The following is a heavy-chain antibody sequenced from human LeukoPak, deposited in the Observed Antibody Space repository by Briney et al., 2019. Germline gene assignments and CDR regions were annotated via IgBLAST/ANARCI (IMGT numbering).Heavy chain of an antibody. Sequence: PGGSLRLSCTVSGFTFSSYSTNWVRQAPGKGLEWVAIMWYDGSNTYYADSVKGRFTISRDNSKKTVYLQMNSLRADDTAIYYCARVQGVVGQFDPWGQGTLVTVSS. V-gene: IGHV3-33*08. CDR1: GFTFSSYS. D-gene: IGHD2-15*01. CDR3: ARVQGVVGQFDP. CDR2: MWYDGSNT. J-gene: IGHJ5*02.